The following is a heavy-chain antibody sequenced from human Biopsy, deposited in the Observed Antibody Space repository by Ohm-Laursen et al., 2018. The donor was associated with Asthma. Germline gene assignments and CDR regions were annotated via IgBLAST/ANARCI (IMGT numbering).Heavy chain of an antibody. D-gene: IGHD4-17*01. V-gene: IGHV1-24*01. CDR1: GYSLTDLS. Sequence: VASVKVSCKISGYSLTDLSMHWVRQAPGQGLEWMGGQDHEEGGTVNARRFQGRVTMTEDTSTDTAYMELSSLSSDDTAVYYCASDFPKDYVRYNFQFWGQGTLVTVSS. CDR2: QDHEEGGT. CDR3: ASDFPKDYVRYNFQF. J-gene: IGHJ4*02.